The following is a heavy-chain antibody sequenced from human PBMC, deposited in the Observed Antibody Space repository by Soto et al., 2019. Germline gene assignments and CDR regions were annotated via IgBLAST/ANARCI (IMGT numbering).Heavy chain of an antibody. CDR1: EFTCISLG. J-gene: IGHJ3*02. Sequence: FMRHRYAAAEFTCISLGVRRIRQATGKGLEWVAAISDSGGSKYYADSVKGRFTISRDNSKNTLYLQMNSLRAEDTAVYYCAKDRVAVAGDDAFDIWGQGTMVTVSS. D-gene: IGHD6-19*01. CDR3: AKDRVAVAGDDAFDI. V-gene: IGHV3-23*01. CDR2: ISDSGGSK.